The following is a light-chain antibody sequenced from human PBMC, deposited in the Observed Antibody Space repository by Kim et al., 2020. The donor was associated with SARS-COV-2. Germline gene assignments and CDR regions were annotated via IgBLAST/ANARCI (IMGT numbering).Light chain of an antibody. CDR3: QAWDSSTVV. CDR1: KLGDKC. V-gene: IGLV3-1*01. J-gene: IGLJ2*01. CDR2: QDS. Sequence: SYELTQPPSVSVSPGQTASITCAGDKLGDKCACRYQQKPGQSPVLVIYQDSERPSGIPERSSGSNSGNTATLTISGTQAMDEADYYCQAWDSSTVVFGGG.